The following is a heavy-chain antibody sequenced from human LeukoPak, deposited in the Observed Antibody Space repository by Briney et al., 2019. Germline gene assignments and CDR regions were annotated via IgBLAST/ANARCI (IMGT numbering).Heavy chain of an antibody. D-gene: IGHD1-26*01. CDR3: ANGGVGADDY. Sequence: GGPLRLSCSPSGLPLSSYAMRWVRQAPGKGREWVSAIRRSGGSTYYADSVKGRFPISRDNSKNTLYLQMHSLRAEDTGVYYCANGGVGADDYWGQGTLVTVS. CDR2: IRRSGGST. V-gene: IGHV3-23*01. J-gene: IGHJ4*02. CDR1: GLPLSSYA.